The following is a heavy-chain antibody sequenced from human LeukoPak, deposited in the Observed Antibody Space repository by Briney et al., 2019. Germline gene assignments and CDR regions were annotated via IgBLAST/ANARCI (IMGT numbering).Heavy chain of an antibody. CDR1: GGSISNYY. J-gene: IGHJ4*02. CDR2: IYYSGST. V-gene: IGHV4-39*06. D-gene: IGHD3-10*01. Sequence: SETLSLTCTVSGGSISNYYWGWIRQPPGEGLEWIGSIYYSGSTYYNSSLQSRVTISVHMSNNQFALKLSSVTAADTAVYYCAREKGRGVISPYYDCWGQGTLVTVSS. CDR3: AREKGRGVISPYYDC.